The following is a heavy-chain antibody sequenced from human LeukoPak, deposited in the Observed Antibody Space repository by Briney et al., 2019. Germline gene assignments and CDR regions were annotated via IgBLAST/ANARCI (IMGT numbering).Heavy chain of an antibody. D-gene: IGHD6-19*01. CDR1: GGSISSGSYY. CDR3: ARGLSGWYYAFDI. CDR2: IYTSGST. J-gene: IGHJ3*02. V-gene: IGHV4-61*02. Sequence: SQTLSLTCTVSGGSISSGSYYWSWIRQPAGKGLEWIGRIYTSGSTNYNPSLRSRVTISVDTSKNQLSLKLSSVTAADTAVYYCARGLSGWYYAFDIWGQGTMVTVSS.